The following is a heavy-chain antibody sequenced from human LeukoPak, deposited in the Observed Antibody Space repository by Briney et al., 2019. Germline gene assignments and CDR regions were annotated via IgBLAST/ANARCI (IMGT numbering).Heavy chain of an antibody. D-gene: IGHD3-9*01. Sequence: ASVKVSCKASGYTFTGYYMHWVRQAPGQGPEWMGWINPNSGGTNYAQKFQGRVTMTRDTSISTAYMELSRLRSDDTAVYYCARDTQLRYIDWLLYYWFDPWGQGTLVTVSS. J-gene: IGHJ5*02. CDR1: GYTFTGYY. CDR3: ARDTQLRYIDWLLYYWFDP. V-gene: IGHV1-2*02. CDR2: INPNSGGT.